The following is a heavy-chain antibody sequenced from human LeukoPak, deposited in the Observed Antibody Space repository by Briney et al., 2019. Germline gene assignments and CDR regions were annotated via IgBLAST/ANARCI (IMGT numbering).Heavy chain of an antibody. Sequence: SETLSLTCAVYGGSFSGCYWSWIRQPPGKGLEWIGEINHSGSTNYNPSLKSRVTISVDTSKNQFSLKLSSVTAADTAVYYCAVQLYYYDSSGSGAFDIWGQGTMVTVSS. CDR2: INHSGST. CDR1: GGSFSGCY. J-gene: IGHJ3*02. CDR3: AVQLYYYDSSGSGAFDI. V-gene: IGHV4-34*01. D-gene: IGHD3-22*01.